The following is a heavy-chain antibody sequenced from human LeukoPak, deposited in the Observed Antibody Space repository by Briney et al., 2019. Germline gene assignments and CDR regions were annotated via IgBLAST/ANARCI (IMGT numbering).Heavy chain of an antibody. J-gene: IGHJ4*02. V-gene: IGHV5-51*01. CDR2: IYPGDSDT. CDR3: ARHAGYCSSTSCPWSY. CDR1: GYSFTSYW. D-gene: IGHD2-2*01. Sequence: GESLKISCKGSGYSFTSYWIGGVRQMPGKGLEGMGIIYPGDSDTRYSPSFQGQVTISADKSISPLYLQWSSLTASDTAMYYCARHAGYCSSTSCPWSYWGQGTLVTVSS.